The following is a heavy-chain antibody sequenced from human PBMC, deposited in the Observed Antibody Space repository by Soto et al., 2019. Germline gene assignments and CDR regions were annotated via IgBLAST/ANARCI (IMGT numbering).Heavy chain of an antibody. Sequence: QVQLVESGGGVVQPGESLRLSCVASGFTFTSHGMHWVRQAPGTGLDWVAVISYDGSDKDYADSVKGRFTISRDDSKNTLYLQMNSLTDEDTAVYYCARDHCSGASCYRDYWGQGTLVIVS. D-gene: IGHD2-15*01. V-gene: IGHV3-30*03. J-gene: IGHJ4*02. CDR2: ISYDGSDK. CDR1: GFTFTSHG. CDR3: ARDHCSGASCYRDY.